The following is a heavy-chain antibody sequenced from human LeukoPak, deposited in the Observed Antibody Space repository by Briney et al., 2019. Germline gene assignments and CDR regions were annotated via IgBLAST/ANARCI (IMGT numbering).Heavy chain of an antibody. D-gene: IGHD6-13*01. CDR2: ISSSGSTI. CDR1: GFTFSSYE. Sequence: GGSLRLSCAASGFTFSSYEMNWVRQAPGKGLEWVSYISSSGSTIYYADSVKGRFTISRDNAKNSLYLQMNSLRAEDTAVYYCARDPYSSSWFFDYWGQGTLVTVSS. CDR3: ARDPYSSSWFFDY. V-gene: IGHV3-48*03. J-gene: IGHJ4*02.